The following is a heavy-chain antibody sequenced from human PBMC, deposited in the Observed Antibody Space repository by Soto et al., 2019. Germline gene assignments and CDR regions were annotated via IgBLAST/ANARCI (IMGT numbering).Heavy chain of an antibody. CDR3: VKDQAYYDFWSGYPDDDAFDI. Sequence: PGGSLRLSFSASGFTFSSYAMHWVRQAPGKGLEYVSAISSNGGSTYYADSVKGRFTISRDNSKNTLYLQMSSLRAEDTAVYYCVKDQAYYDFWSGYPDDDAFDIWGQGTMVTVSS. CDR1: GFTFSSYA. CDR2: ISSNGGST. J-gene: IGHJ3*02. D-gene: IGHD3-3*01. V-gene: IGHV3-64D*08.